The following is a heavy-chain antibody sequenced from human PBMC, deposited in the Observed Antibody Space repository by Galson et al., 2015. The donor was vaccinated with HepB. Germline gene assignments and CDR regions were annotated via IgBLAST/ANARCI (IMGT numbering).Heavy chain of an antibody. CDR3: ARAYGSGSYYNPHYYYYYMDV. D-gene: IGHD3-10*01. CDR1: GFTFSSYG. CDR2: IWYDGSNK. Sequence: SLRLSCAASGFTFSSYGMHWVRQAPGKGLEWVAVIWYDGSNKYYADSVKGRFTISRDNSKNTLYLQMNSLRAEDTAVYYCARAYGSGSYYNPHYYYYYMDVWGKGTTVTVSS. V-gene: IGHV3-33*01. J-gene: IGHJ6*03.